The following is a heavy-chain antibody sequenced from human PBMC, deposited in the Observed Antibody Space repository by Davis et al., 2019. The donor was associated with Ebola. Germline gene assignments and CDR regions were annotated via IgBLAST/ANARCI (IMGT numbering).Heavy chain of an antibody. CDR3: ARSKAYRLLYYYGMDV. CDR2: INHSGST. V-gene: IGHV4-34*01. J-gene: IGHJ6*02. D-gene: IGHD5-18*01. Sequence: SETLSLTCAVYGGSFSGYYWSWIRQPPGKGLEWIGEINHSGSTNYNPSLTSRVTISVDTSKNQFSLKLSSVTAADTAVYYCARSKAYRLLYYYGMDVWGQGTTVTVSS. CDR1: GGSFSGYY.